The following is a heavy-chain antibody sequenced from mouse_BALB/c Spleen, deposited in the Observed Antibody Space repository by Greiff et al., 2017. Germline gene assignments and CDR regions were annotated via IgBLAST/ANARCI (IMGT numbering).Heavy chain of an antibody. CDR1: GYSITSDYA. Sequence: VQLKESGPGLVKPSQSLSLTCTVTGYSITSDYAWNWIRQFPGTKLEWMGYISYSGSTSYNPSLKSRISITRDTSKNQFFLQLNSVTTEDTATYYCARAIYYYGSSLYYYAMDYWGQGTSVTVSS. V-gene: IGHV3-2*02. CDR3: ARAIYYYGSSLYYYAMDY. J-gene: IGHJ4*01. D-gene: IGHD1-1*01. CDR2: ISYSGST.